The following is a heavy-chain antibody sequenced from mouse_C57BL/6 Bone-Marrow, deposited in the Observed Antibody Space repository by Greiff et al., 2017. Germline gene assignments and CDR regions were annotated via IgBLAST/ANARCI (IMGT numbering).Heavy chain of an antibody. CDR2: IDPSDSYT. CDR3: ARDDGYYDYFDY. Sequence: QVQLQQPGAELVMPGASVKLSCKASGYTFTSYWMHWVKQRPGQGLEWMGEIDPSDSYTNYNQKFKGKSTLTVDKSSSTAYMQLSSLTSEDSAVYYCARDDGYYDYFDYWDQGTTLTVSS. CDR1: GYTFTSYW. V-gene: IGHV1-69*01. J-gene: IGHJ2*01. D-gene: IGHD2-3*01.